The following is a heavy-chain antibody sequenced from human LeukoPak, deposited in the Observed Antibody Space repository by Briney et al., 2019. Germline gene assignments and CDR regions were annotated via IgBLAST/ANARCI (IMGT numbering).Heavy chain of an antibody. CDR3: ARGTSPTYYYDSSGPDLGY. CDR1: GYTFTSYG. D-gene: IGHD3-22*01. V-gene: IGHV1-18*01. CDR2: ISAYNGNT. J-gene: IGHJ4*02. Sequence: GASVKVSCKASGYTFTSYGISWVRQAPGQGLEWMGWISAYNGNTNYAQKLQGRVTMTTDTSTSTAYMELRSLRSEDTAVYYCARGTSPTYYYDSSGPDLGYWGQGTLVTVSS.